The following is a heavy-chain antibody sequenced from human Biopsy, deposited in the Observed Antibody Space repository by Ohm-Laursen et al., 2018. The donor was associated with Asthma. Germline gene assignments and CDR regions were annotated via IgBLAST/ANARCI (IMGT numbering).Heavy chain of an antibody. V-gene: IGHV1-69*06. CDR1: GGMFGTYA. J-gene: IGHJ6*02. CDR3: ARPSPNRGILCYYYHMDV. CDR2: ISPIFGSS. D-gene: IGHD2-21*01. Sequence: SVKVSCNASGGMFGTYAISWVRQAPGLGLEWMGGISPIFGSSTYAQRFQGRVTITADIFPRTVYMELSGLRFDDTAIYYCARPSPNRGILCYYYHMDVWGQGTTVIVSS.